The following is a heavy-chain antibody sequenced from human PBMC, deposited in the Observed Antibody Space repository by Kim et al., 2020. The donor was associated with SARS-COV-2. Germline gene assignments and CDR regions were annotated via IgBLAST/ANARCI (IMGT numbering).Heavy chain of an antibody. CDR1: GGSISSGGYY. V-gene: IGHV4-31*03. J-gene: IGHJ5*02. CDR2: IYYICST. Sequence: SETLSLTCTVSGGSISSGGYYWSWIRQHPGNGLVWIWYIYYICSTYYNPSLKSRVTISVDTSKNQFSLKLSSVTAADTAVYYCARNIGITMIVVVTGWFDPWGQGTLVTVSS. CDR3: ARNIGITMIVVVTGWFDP. D-gene: IGHD3-22*01.